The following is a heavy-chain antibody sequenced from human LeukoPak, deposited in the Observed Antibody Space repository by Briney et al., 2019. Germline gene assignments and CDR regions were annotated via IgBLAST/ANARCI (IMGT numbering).Heavy chain of an antibody. CDR3: AKGWTNAFDI. D-gene: IGHD1-1*01. CDR1: GFTFSSYA. CDR2: ISGSGGST. V-gene: IGHV3-23*01. J-gene: IGHJ3*02. Sequence: GGSLRLSCAASGFTFSSYAMSWVRQVPGKGLEWVAGISGSGGSTSYADSVKGRLTISRDNSKNTLYLQMNSLRAEDTAVFYCAKGWTNAFDIWGQGTMVAVSS.